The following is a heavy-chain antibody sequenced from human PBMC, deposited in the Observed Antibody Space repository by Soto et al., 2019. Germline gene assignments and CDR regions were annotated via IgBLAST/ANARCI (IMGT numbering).Heavy chain of an antibody. Sequence: ASVKVSCKASGYTFTSYGISWVRQAPGQGLEWMGWISAYNGNTNYAQKLQGRVTMTTDTSTSTAYMELRSLRSDDTAVYYCAAAVNYDGWSGLYYYYYMDVWGKGTTVTVSS. J-gene: IGHJ6*03. CDR3: AAAVNYDGWSGLYYYYYMDV. V-gene: IGHV1-18*01. D-gene: IGHD3-3*01. CDR1: GYTFTSYG. CDR2: ISAYNGNT.